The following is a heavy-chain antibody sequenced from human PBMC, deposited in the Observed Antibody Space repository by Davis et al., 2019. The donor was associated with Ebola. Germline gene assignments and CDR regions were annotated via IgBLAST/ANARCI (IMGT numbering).Heavy chain of an antibody. CDR2: LHYSGTT. Sequence: WIRQPPGKGLEWIGTLHYSGTTYFNPSLKSRVTISVDTSKNQFSLKLSSVTAADTAVYYCAMNGGDYWGQGTLVTVSS. D-gene: IGHD3-16*01. V-gene: IGHV4-39*01. CDR3: AMNGGDY. J-gene: IGHJ4*02.